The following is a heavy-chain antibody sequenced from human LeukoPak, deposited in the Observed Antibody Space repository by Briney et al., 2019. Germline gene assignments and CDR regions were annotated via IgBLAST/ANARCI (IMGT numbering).Heavy chain of an antibody. CDR2: IYDTGST. CDR1: GASISRES. CDR3: ARNGFRTYCGTGCYSDYMDV. V-gene: IGHV4-4*07. J-gene: IGHJ6*03. Sequence: SETPSLTCTVSGASISRESWTWIRQPAGKGLEWIGYIYDTGSTTYNPSLQSRLTMSVDTSKNQFSLKLTSVTAADTAVYYCARNGFRTYCGTGCYSDYMDVWGKGATVTVSS. D-gene: IGHD2-21*02.